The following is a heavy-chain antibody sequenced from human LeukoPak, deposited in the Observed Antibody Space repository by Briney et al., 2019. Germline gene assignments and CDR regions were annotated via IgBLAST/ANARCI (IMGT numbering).Heavy chain of an antibody. CDR2: IYYSGST. Sequence: SETLSLTCTVSGGSISSSSYYWGWIRQPPGKGLEWIGTIYYSGSTYYNPSLKSRVTISVDTSKNQFSLKLSSVTAADMAVYYCARDSRRKGISYGPAHVDYWGQGTLVTVSS. D-gene: IGHD2/OR15-2a*01. V-gene: IGHV4-39*07. J-gene: IGHJ4*02. CDR3: ARDSRRKGISYGPAHVDY. CDR1: GGSISSSSYY.